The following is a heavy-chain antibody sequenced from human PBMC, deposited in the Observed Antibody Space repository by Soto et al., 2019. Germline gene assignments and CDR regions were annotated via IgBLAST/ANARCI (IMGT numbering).Heavy chain of an antibody. J-gene: IGHJ4*02. CDR1: GFSLSTSEVG. D-gene: IGHD6-13*01. V-gene: IGHV2-5*01. CDR2: IYWNDEK. CDR3: ARGTGAGISCYFDP. Sequence: SGPTLVNPTQALTLTCTFSGFSLSTSEVGVAWIRQPPGKALEWLALIYWNDEKRYSPSLKSRFTITKDTSRNQVVLTMTNMDPVDTATYFCARGTGAGISCYFDPWGQGTLVTVSS.